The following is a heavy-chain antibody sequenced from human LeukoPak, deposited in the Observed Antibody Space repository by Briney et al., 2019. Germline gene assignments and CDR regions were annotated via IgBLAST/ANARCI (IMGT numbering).Heavy chain of an antibody. D-gene: IGHD2-2*01. J-gene: IGHJ4*02. CDR1: GGFFSGYY. CDR2: INHSGST. Sequence: SETLSLTCAVYGGFFSGYYWSWIRQPPGKGLEWIGEINHSGSTNYNPSLKSRVTISVDTSKNQFSLKLSSVTAADTAVYYCARECGSTYIFDYWGQGTLVTVSS. CDR3: ARECGSTYIFDY. V-gene: IGHV4-34*01.